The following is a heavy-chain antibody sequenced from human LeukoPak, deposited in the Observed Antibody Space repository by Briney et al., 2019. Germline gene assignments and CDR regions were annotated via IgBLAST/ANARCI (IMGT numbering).Heavy chain of an antibody. J-gene: IGHJ5*02. CDR1: GFTFSSYA. Sequence: GGSLRLSCAASGFTFSSYAMSWVRQAPGKGLEWASAISGSGGSTYYADSVKGRFTISRDNSKNTLYLQMNSLRAEDTAVYYCAKDRRSTLMVSLFDPWGQGTLVTVSS. D-gene: IGHD2-8*01. CDR3: AKDRRSTLMVSLFDP. V-gene: IGHV3-23*01. CDR2: ISGSGGST.